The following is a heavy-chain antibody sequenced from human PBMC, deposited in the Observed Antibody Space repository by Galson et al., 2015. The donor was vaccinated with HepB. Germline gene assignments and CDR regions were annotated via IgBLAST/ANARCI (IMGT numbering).Heavy chain of an antibody. Sequence: SLRLSCAASGFTFSTYNMNWVRQAPGKGLEWVSSISSSSSFIYYANSVKGRFTISRDNSKNTLYLQMNSLRAEDTTVYYCAKRVYDILTGYYHDAFDIWGQGTMVTVSS. D-gene: IGHD3-9*01. J-gene: IGHJ3*02. CDR1: GFTFSTYN. V-gene: IGHV3-21*01. CDR3: AKRVYDILTGYYHDAFDI. CDR2: ISSSSSFI.